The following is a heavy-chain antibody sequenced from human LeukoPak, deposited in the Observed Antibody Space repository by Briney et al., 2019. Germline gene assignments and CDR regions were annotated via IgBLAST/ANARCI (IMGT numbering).Heavy chain of an antibody. Sequence: GGSLRLSCAASGFTFSTYIMNWVRQAPGKGLEWVSSISSSSSYIYYADSLKGQFTISRDNAKNSLYLQMNSLRAEDTAVYYCARGRGSSGLSHFDYWGLGILVTVSS. CDR1: GFTFSTYI. D-gene: IGHD6-19*01. CDR2: ISSSSSYI. J-gene: IGHJ4*02. CDR3: ARGRGSSGLSHFDY. V-gene: IGHV3-21*01.